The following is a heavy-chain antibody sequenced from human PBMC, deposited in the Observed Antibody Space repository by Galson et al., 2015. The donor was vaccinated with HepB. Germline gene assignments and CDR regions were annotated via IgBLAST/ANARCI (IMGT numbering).Heavy chain of an antibody. CDR1: GFTFNNYA. CDR3: AKDGGSNIVVVTAKWYFDL. V-gene: IGHV3-30*18. J-gene: IGHJ2*01. CDR2: ISYDGSYK. Sequence: SLRLSCAASGFTFNNYAIHWVRQAPGKGLEWVAVISYDGSYKYYADSVKGRFTISRDNSKNTLYLQMSGLKTEDTAVYYCAKDGGSNIVVVTAKWYFDLWGRGTLVTVSS. D-gene: IGHD2-21*02.